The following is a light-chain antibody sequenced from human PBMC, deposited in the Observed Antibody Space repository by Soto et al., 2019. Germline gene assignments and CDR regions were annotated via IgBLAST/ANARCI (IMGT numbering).Light chain of an antibody. Sequence: QSVLTQPPSVSGAPGPRVTISCTGSSSNIGAGYVVHWYQQLPGAAPKLLIFSDNNRPSGVPDRFSGSKSGTSASLAITGLRAEDEADYYCQSYDNNSDYVFGTGTKVTVL. V-gene: IGLV1-40*01. CDR3: QSYDNNSDYV. J-gene: IGLJ1*01. CDR1: SSNIGAGYV. CDR2: SDN.